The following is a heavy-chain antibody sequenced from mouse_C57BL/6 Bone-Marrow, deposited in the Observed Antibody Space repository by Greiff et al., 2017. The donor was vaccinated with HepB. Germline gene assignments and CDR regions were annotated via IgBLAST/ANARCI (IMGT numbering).Heavy chain of an antibody. Sequence: DVQLQESGGGLVKPGGSLKLSCAASGFTFSSYTMSWVRQTPEKRLEWVATISGGGGNTYYPDSVKARFTISRDNAKNTLYLQMSSLRSEDTALYYCARHDYYGSSFDYWGQGTTLTVSS. CDR3: ARHDYYGSSFDY. J-gene: IGHJ2*01. CDR2: ISGGGGNT. D-gene: IGHD1-1*01. CDR1: GFTFSSYT. V-gene: IGHV5-9*01.